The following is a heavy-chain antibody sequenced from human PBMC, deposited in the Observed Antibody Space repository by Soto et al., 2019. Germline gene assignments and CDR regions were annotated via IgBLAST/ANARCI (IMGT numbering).Heavy chain of an antibody. D-gene: IGHD2-2*01. V-gene: IGHV3-64D*08. CDR1: GFTFYTYP. CDR3: TKYGVPTGASHY. Sequence: GGSLRLSCSASGFTFYTYPMHWVRQAPGKGLEYVSAISSNGGSTYYADSVKGRFTISRDNSKNTLYLQMSSLRAEDTAIFYFTKYGVPTGASHYWCPGLLVTLFS. CDR2: ISSNGGST. J-gene: IGHJ4*02.